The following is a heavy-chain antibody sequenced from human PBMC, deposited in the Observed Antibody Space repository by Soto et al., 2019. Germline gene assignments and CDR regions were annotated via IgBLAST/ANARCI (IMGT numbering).Heavy chain of an antibody. V-gene: IGHV5-10-1*01. Sequence: GESLKISGRGSGYSFTSYWISWVLQMPGKGLEWMGRIDPSDSYTNYSPSFQGHVTMSADKSISTAYLQWSRLEASDSAMHYCARQYKAGYYYYAMDVWGEGTTVTVAS. CDR1: GYSFTSYW. D-gene: IGHD1-20*01. CDR3: ARQYKAGYYYYAMDV. J-gene: IGHJ6*04. CDR2: IDPSDSYT.